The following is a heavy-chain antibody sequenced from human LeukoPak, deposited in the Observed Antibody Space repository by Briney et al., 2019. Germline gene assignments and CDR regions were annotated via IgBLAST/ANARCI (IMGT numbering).Heavy chain of an antibody. J-gene: IGHJ4*02. CDR3: ATSVLHGKGFDY. D-gene: IGHD3-10*01. V-gene: IGHV1-24*01. CDR2: FDPEDGET. CDR1: GYTLTELS. Sequence: SVKVSCEVSGYTLTELSMHWVRQAPGKGLEWMGGFDPEDGETIYAQKFQGRVTMTEDTSTDTAYMELSSLRSEDTAVYYCATSVLHGKGFDYWGQGTLVTVSS.